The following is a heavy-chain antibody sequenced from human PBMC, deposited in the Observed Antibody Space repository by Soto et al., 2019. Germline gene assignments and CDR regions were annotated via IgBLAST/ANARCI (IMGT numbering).Heavy chain of an antibody. CDR3: AREGFGIAVAGNFDY. D-gene: IGHD6-19*01. CDR2: IKQDGSEK. J-gene: IGHJ4*02. V-gene: IGHV3-7*05. CDR1: GFTFSSYW. Sequence: GGSLRLSCAASGFTFSSYWMSWVRQAPGKGLEWVANIKQDGSEKYYVDSVKGRFTISRDNAKNSLYLQMNSLRAEDTAVYYCAREGFGIAVAGNFDYWGQGTLVTVSS.